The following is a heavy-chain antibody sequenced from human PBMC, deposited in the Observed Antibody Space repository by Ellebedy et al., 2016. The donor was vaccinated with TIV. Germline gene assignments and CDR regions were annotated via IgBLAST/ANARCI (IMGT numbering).Heavy chain of an antibody. V-gene: IGHV3-30-3*01. J-gene: IGHJ4*02. CDR3: Y. CDR1: GFIFGSYG. Sequence: GESLKISCAASGFIFGSYGMHWVRQAPGKGLEWVTVISYEGSNEYYADSVKGRFTISRDNSKNTPYLQMNSLRAEDTAVYYCYWGQGTLVTVSS. CDR2: ISYEGSNE.